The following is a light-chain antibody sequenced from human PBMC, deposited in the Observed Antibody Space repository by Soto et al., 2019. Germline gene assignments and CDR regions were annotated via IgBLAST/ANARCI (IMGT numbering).Light chain of an antibody. Sequence: QSVLSDHTSASGSPGQSLTSPCTGTSSDVGAYIFVSWYQQHPGKAPKLMIYDVNRRPSGVHDRFSGCKSGNTASLNVYGLQAEDEADSYCVSFAGGTYVFGNGTKVTVL. CDR2: DVN. CDR1: SSDVGAYIF. CDR3: VSFAGGTYV. J-gene: IGLJ1*01. V-gene: IGLV2-8*01.